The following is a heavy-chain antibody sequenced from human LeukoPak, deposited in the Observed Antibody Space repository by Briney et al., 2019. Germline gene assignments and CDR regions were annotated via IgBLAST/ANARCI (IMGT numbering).Heavy chain of an antibody. CDR3: ARRTLGYCSGGSCYAFDI. CDR1: GGSISSYY. Sequence: SETLSLTCTVSGGSISSYYWSWIRQPPGKGLEWIGYIYYSGSTNYNPSLKSRVTISVDTSKNQFSLKLSSVTAADTAVYYCARRTLGYCSGGSCYAFDIWGQGTMVTVSS. CDR2: IYYSGST. V-gene: IGHV4-59*01. J-gene: IGHJ3*02. D-gene: IGHD2-15*01.